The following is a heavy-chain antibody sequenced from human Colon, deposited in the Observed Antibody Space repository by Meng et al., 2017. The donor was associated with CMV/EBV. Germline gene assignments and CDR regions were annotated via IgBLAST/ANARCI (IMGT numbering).Heavy chain of an antibody. Sequence: GGSLRLSCAASGFTFSSYWMHWVRQAPGKGLVWVSRINSDGSSTSYADSVKGRFTISRDNAKNTLYLQMNSLRAEDTAVYYCAKQRVTLLMNWDFDQWGQGTTVTVSS. CDR2: INSDGSST. D-gene: IGHD2-21*02. CDR1: GFTFSSYW. CDR3: AKQRVTLLMNWDFDQ. V-gene: IGHV3-74*01. J-gene: IGHJ4*02.